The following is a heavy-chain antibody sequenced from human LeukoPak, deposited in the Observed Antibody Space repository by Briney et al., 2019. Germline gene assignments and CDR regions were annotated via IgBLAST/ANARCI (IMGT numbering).Heavy chain of an antibody. V-gene: IGHV4-34*01. J-gene: IGHJ6*03. CDR1: GGSFSGYY. Sequence: SETLSLTCAVYGGSFSGYYWSWIRQPPGKGLEWIGEINHSGSTNYNPSLKSRVTISVDTSKNQFSLKLSSVTAADTAVYYCARGVTGYSSGWPYYYYMDVWGKGTTVTVSS. D-gene: IGHD6-19*01. CDR2: INHSGST. CDR3: ARGVTGYSSGWPYYYYMDV.